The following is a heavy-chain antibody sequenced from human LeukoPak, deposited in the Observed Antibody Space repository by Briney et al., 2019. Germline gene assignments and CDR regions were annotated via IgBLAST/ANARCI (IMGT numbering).Heavy chain of an antibody. CDR2: ISGSGDNT. Sequence: GGSLRLSCAASGFTFSTYAMNWVRQAPGKGLGWVSGISGSGDNTYYTDSVKGRFTISRDNSKDTLYLQMNSLRAEDTAVYYRAKERSSGVYRPFDYWGQGTLVTVSS. CDR3: AKERSSGVYRPFDY. V-gene: IGHV3-23*01. CDR1: GFTFSTYA. D-gene: IGHD3-22*01. J-gene: IGHJ4*02.